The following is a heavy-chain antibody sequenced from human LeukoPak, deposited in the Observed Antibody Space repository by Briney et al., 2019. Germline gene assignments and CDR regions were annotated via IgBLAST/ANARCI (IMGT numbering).Heavy chain of an antibody. CDR1: GGSISSGGYY. J-gene: IGHJ6*02. Sequence: PSETLSLTCTVSGGSISSGGYYWSWIRQHPGKGLEWIGYIYYSGSTYYNPSLKSRVTISVDTSKNQFSLKLSSVTAADTAVYYCARVSPDDSSGYAVHYYGMDVWGQGTTVTVSS. CDR2: IYYSGST. V-gene: IGHV4-31*03. CDR3: ARVSPDDSSGYAVHYYGMDV. D-gene: IGHD3-22*01.